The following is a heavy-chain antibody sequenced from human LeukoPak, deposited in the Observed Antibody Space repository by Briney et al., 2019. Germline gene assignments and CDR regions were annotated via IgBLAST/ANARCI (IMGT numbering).Heavy chain of an antibody. J-gene: IGHJ3*02. V-gene: IGHV1-69*01. CDR1: GGTFSSYA. D-gene: IGHD3-22*01. CDR3: ARPGTTYYYDSSGYYYHPRSRLDAFDI. Sequence: SVKVSCKASGGTFSSYAISWVRQAPGQGLEWMGGIIPIFGTANYVQKFQGRVTITADESTSTAYMELSSLRSEDTAVYYCARPGTTYYYDSSGYYYHPRSRLDAFDIWGQGTMVTVSS. CDR2: IIPIFGTA.